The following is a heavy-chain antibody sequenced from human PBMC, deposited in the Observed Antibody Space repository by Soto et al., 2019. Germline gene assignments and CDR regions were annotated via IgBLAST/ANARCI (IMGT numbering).Heavy chain of an antibody. CDR3: AREPTVLCSGGSCYPDAFDI. Sequence: QVQLVESGGGVVQPGRSLRLSCAASGFTFSSYAMHWVRQAPGKGLEWVAVISYDGSNKYYADSVKGRFTISRDNSNNPLYLQMNSLRAEDTAVYYCAREPTVLCSGGSCYPDAFDIWGQGTMVTVSS. CDR1: GFTFSSYA. V-gene: IGHV3-30-3*01. CDR2: ISYDGSNK. J-gene: IGHJ3*02. D-gene: IGHD2-15*01.